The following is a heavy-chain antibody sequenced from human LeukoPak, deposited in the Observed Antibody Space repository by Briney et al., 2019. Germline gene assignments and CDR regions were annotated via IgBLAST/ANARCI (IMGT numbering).Heavy chain of an antibody. J-gene: IGHJ4*02. CDR2: IDHSGST. CDR3: ARHPQRLVQIPFDY. CDR1: GYSISSGYY. D-gene: IGHD6-13*01. V-gene: IGHV4-38-2*02. Sequence: SETLSLTCTVSGYSISSGYYWGWIRQPPGKGLEWTGSIDHSGSTYYNPSLKSRITISVDTSKNQFSLKLSSVTAAGTAVYYCARHPQRLVQIPFDYWGQGTLVTVSS.